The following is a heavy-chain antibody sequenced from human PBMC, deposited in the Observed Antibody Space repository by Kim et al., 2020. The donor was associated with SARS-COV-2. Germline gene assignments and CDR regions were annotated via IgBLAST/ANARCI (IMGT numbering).Heavy chain of an antibody. Sequence: ASVKVSCKASGNTFSNYSMHWVRQAPGQGPEWMGWIHVGNDNTKYSQKFQGRVTIARDTSASTVYIELNSLRSEDTAIYYFASGPLAYCSSTNCYGGGWCDPWGQGTLVTVSS. D-gene: IGHD2-2*01. CDR1: GNTFSNYS. J-gene: IGHJ5*02. CDR2: IHVGNDNT. CDR3: ASGPLAYCSSTNCYGGGWCDP. V-gene: IGHV1-3*01.